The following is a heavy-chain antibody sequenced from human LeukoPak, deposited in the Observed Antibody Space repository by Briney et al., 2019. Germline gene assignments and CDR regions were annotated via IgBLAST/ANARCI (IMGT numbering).Heavy chain of an antibody. CDR1: GFTFSSYG. Sequence: GGSLGLSCAASGFTFSSYGMNWVRQAPGKGLEWVSYISSSGSTIYYADSVKGRFTISRDNAKNSLYLQMNSLRAEDTAVYYCARTPYYYGSGRGYYYYMDVWGKGTTVTISS. V-gene: IGHV3-48*04. D-gene: IGHD3-10*01. CDR2: ISSSGSTI. CDR3: ARTPYYYGSGRGYYYYMDV. J-gene: IGHJ6*03.